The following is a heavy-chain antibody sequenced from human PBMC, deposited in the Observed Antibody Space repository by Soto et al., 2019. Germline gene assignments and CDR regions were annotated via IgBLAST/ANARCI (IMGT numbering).Heavy chain of an antibody. CDR1: GYTFTSYD. J-gene: IGHJ5*02. Sequence: ASVKVSCKASGYTFTSYDINWVRQATGQGLEWMGWMNPNSGNTGYAQKFQGRVTMTRNTSISTAYMELSSLRSDDTAVYYCARATTISGYDYVDWFDPWGQGTLVTVSS. CDR2: MNPNSGNT. V-gene: IGHV1-8*01. D-gene: IGHD5-12*01. CDR3: ARATTISGYDYVDWFDP.